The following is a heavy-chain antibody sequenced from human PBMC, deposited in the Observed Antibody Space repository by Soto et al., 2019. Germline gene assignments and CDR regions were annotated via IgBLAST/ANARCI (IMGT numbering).Heavy chain of an antibody. D-gene: IGHD1-1*01. J-gene: IGHJ4*02. Sequence: SVKVSCKASGGTFSSYAISWVRQAPGQGLEWMGGIIPIFGTANYAQKFQGRVTITADESTSTAYMELSSLRSEDTAVYYCASSGTGGYYFDYWGQGTLVTVSS. V-gene: IGHV1-69*13. CDR2: IIPIFGTA. CDR3: ASSGTGGYYFDY. CDR1: GGTFSSYA.